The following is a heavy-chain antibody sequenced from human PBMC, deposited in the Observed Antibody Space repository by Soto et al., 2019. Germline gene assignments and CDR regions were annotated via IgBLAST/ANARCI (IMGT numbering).Heavy chain of an antibody. J-gene: IGHJ4*02. CDR1: GVTMADQS. D-gene: IGHD2-15*01. Sequence: PVRLSWTGGGVTMADQSRNLVRQAPGKGLERVGFIRSKAYGGTTEYAASVKGRFTISRDDSKSIAYLQMNRLKLEDTAVYYCRRALHTGASCFDSWVQRT. CDR2: IRSKAYGGTT. V-gene: IGHV3-49*04. CDR3: RRALHTGASCFDS.